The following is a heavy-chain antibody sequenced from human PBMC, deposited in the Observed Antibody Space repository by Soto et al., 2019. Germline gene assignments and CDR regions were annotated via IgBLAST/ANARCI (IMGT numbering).Heavy chain of an antibody. CDR1: GYSFTNYW. V-gene: IGHV5-10-1*01. J-gene: IGHJ6*02. Sequence: GESLKISCKGSGYSFTNYWISWVRQMPGKGLEWMGRIDPSDSYIKYSPSFQGHVTISADNSLSTAYLQWSSLKASDTAMYYCARHDCSSTRCYNFGMDVWGQGTTVTVSS. D-gene: IGHD2-2*02. CDR2: IDPSDSYI. CDR3: ARHDCSSTRCYNFGMDV.